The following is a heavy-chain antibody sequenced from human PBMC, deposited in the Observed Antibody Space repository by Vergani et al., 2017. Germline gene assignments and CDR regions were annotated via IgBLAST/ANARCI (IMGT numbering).Heavy chain of an antibody. CDR2: INPSGGST. Sequence: QVQLVQSGAEVKKPGASVKVSCKASGYTFTSYYMHWVRQAPGQGLEWMGIINPSGGSTSYAQKFQGRVTMTRDTSTSTVYMELSSLRSEDTAVYYCASPPARVVGSDLTYGMDVWGQGTTVTVSS. J-gene: IGHJ6*02. D-gene: IGHD2-15*01. CDR3: ASPPARVVGSDLTYGMDV. CDR1: GYTFTSYY. V-gene: IGHV1-46*01.